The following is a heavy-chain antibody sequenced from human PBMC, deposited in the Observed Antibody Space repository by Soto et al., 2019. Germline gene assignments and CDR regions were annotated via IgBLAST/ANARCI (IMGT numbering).Heavy chain of an antibody. J-gene: IGHJ4*02. CDR2: ASPYNGNT. V-gene: IGHV1-18*01. Sequence: QVPLVQSGTEVKKPGASVKVTCKPSGYSFTSFGITSMRQAPGQGLEWLGWASPYNGNTYSAQSLQGRLTMTTDTARATVSMEPPGLTMTATAIYYCARDQAVTTVTSAHYIAYWRLGTLVAVS. D-gene: IGHD4-4*01. CDR1: GYSFTSFG. CDR3: ARDQAVTTVTSAHYIAY.